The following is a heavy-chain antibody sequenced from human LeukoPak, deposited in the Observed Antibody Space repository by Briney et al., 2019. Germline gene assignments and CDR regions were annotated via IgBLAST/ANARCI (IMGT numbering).Heavy chain of an antibody. J-gene: IGHJ5*02. CDR1: GGSFSGYY. CDR3: ARGLVTMVRGIIANRNWFDP. V-gene: IGHV4-34*01. CDR2: INHSGST. D-gene: IGHD3-10*01. Sequence: KPSETLSLTCAVYGGSFSGYYWSWIRQPPGKGLEWIGEINHSGSTNYNPSLKSRVTISVDTSKNQFSLKLSSVTAADTAVYYCARGLVTMVRGIIANRNWFDPWGQGTLVAVSS.